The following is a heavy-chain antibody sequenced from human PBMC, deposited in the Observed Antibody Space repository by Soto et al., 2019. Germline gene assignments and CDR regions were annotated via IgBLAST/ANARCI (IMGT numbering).Heavy chain of an antibody. CDR2: ISTRGDSS. D-gene: IGHD1-26*01. Sequence: PGGSLRRSCAASGFSFSSNGMNCVRQAPGKGLEWLSSISTRGDSSYYADSVKGRFTISRDNSKNTLYLQMNSLRAEDTAVYYCEKGGATAPRFAPWAQGTIVTFSS. J-gene: IGHJ5*02. V-gene: IGHV3-23*01. CDR3: EKGGATAPRFAP. CDR1: GFSFSSNG.